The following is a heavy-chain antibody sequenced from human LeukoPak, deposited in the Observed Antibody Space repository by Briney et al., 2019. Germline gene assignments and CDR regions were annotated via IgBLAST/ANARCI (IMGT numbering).Heavy chain of an antibody. D-gene: IGHD3-10*01. Sequence: GASVTVSYKVSGYTLTELSMHWVRQAPGKGLEWMGGFDPEDGETIYAQKFQGRVTMTEDTSTDTAYMELSSLRSEDTAVYYCATLSMVRGVMFDYWGQGTLVTVSS. CDR2: FDPEDGET. V-gene: IGHV1-24*01. J-gene: IGHJ4*02. CDR1: GYTLTELS. CDR3: ATLSMVRGVMFDY.